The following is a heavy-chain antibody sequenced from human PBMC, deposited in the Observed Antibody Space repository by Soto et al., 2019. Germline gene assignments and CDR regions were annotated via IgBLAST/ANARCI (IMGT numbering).Heavy chain of an antibody. D-gene: IGHD3-10*01. V-gene: IGHV3-23*01. Sequence: GGSLRLSCAASGFMFSSYAMSWVRQAPGKGLEWVSVISGSGDNTYYADSVKGRFTISRDSSKDTLYLQMNSLRADDTAVYYCAKNFFSGSGTYRGSFDPWGQGTQVTVSS. CDR2: ISGSGDNT. CDR1: GFMFSSYA. J-gene: IGHJ5*02. CDR3: AKNFFSGSGTYRGSFDP.